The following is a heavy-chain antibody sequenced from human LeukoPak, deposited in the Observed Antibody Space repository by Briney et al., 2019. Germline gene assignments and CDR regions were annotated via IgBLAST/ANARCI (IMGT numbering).Heavy chain of an antibody. CDR1: GFTFRSYW. CDR2: INSDGSST. V-gene: IGHV3-74*01. D-gene: IGHD3-10*01. Sequence: PGGSLRLSCAASGFTFRSYWMHWVRQAPGKGLEWVSRINSDGSSTSYADSVKGRFTIPRDNAKNTLYLQMNSLRAEDTAVYYCARSDYYGSGSYSGRASNWFDPWGQGTLVTVSS. CDR3: ARSDYYGSGSYSGRASNWFDP. J-gene: IGHJ5*02.